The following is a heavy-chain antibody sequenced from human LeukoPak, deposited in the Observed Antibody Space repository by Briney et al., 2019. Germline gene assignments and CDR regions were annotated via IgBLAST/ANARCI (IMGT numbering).Heavy chain of an antibody. Sequence: GGTLRLSCAVSGFTFTNYGMTWVRQAPGKGLEWVSAITGSGINTHYADSVKGRFTISRDNSKNTLYLQMNSLRAEDTAVCYCAKVWYGSAQAPFDYWGQGTLVTVSS. V-gene: IGHV3-23*01. J-gene: IGHJ4*02. CDR3: AKVWYGSAQAPFDY. CDR1: GFTFTNYG. CDR2: ITGSGINT. D-gene: IGHD3-10*01.